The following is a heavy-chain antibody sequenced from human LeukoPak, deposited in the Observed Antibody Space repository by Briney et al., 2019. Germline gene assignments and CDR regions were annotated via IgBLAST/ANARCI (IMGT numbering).Heavy chain of an antibody. CDR3: ARDPSYQLLSADDAFDI. V-gene: IGHV3-11*06. CDR2: ISSSSSHT. D-gene: IGHD2-2*01. CDR1: GFTFSDYY. J-gene: IGHJ3*02. Sequence: GESLRLSCAASGFTFSDYYMSWIRQAPGKGLEWVSYISSSSSHTNYADSVKGRFTISRDNAKNSLYLQMNSLRAEDTAVYYCARDPSYQLLSADDAFDIWGQGTMVTVSS.